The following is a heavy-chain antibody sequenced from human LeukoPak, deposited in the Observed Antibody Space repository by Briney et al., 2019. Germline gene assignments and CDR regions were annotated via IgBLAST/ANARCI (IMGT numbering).Heavy chain of an antibody. CDR2: IYPGDSDT. V-gene: IGHV5-51*01. Sequence: GESLKISSKGSGYSFTSYWIGWVRQMPGKGLEWMGIIYPGDSDTRYSPSFQGQVTISADKSISTAYLQWSSLKASDTAMYYCAVNYYDSSGYSAPWYWGQGTLVTVSS. CDR1: GYSFTSYW. CDR3: AVNYYDSSGYSAPWY. J-gene: IGHJ4*02. D-gene: IGHD3-22*01.